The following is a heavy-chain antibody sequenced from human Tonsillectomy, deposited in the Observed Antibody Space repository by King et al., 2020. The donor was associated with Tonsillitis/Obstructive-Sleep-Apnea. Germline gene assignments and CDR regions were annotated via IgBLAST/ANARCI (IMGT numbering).Heavy chain of an antibody. D-gene: IGHD1-26*01. V-gene: IGHV3-74*01. CDR2: INSDGSST. CDR3: ARVQRVGATAAFDI. CDR1: GFTFSSYW. J-gene: IGHJ3*02. Sequence: VQLVESGGGLVQPGGSLRLSCAASGFTFSSYWMHWVRQAPGKGLVWVSRINSDGSSTSYADSVKGRFTISRDNAKNTLYLQMNSLRAEATAVYYCARVQRVGATAAFDIWGQGTMVTVSS.